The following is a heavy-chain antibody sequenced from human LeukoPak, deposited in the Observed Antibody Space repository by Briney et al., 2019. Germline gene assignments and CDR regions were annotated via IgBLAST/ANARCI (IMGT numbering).Heavy chain of an antibody. CDR3: AKDGGYDYSLDAFDI. J-gene: IGHJ3*02. CDR1: GFTLSTYD. V-gene: IGHV3-13*01. CDR2: IYEAGNT. Sequence: GGSLRLSCAASGFTLSTYDMHWVRQVTGEALEWVSMIYEAGNTYYTGSVKGRFTISRDNSKNTLYLQMNSLRAEDTAVYYCAKDGGYDYSLDAFDIWGQGTMVTVSS. D-gene: IGHD5-12*01.